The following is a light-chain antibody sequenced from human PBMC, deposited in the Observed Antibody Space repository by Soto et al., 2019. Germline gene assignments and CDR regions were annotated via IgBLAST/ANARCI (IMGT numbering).Light chain of an antibody. V-gene: IGKV3-15*01. CDR1: QSVNSN. CDR3: QQYNNWPPIT. Sequence: EIVMTQSPATLSVSPGERATLSCRASQSVNSNLAWYQQKPGQAPRLLIYAASTRATGIPARFSGSGSGTEFTLTISSLQSEDFAVYDGQQYNNWPPITFGPGTKVDIK. CDR2: AAS. J-gene: IGKJ3*01.